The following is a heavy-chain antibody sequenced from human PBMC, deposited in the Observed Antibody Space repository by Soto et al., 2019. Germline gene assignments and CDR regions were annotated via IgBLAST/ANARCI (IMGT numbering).Heavy chain of an antibody. V-gene: IGHV4-39*01. CDR1: GGSISSTSYY. Sequence: SETLSLTCTVSGGSISSTSYYWGWIRQPPGQGLEWVGCVYYSGTTYYKPSLKSRVTMSVDTSSNQFSLKLSSVTAADTAVYYCARLPTGGMDVWGQGTTVTVSS. CDR3: ARLPTGGMDV. CDR2: VYYSGTT. J-gene: IGHJ6*02.